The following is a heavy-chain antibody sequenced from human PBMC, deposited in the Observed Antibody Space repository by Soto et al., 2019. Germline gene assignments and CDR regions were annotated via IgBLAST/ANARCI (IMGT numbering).Heavy chain of an antibody. J-gene: IGHJ3*01. CDR2: INSDGSST. CDR1: GFTFTNYW. D-gene: IGHD3-16*01. CDR3: ARPPFLPDEVCDV. Sequence: EMQLVESGGGLVQPGGSLRLSCAASGFTFTNYWIQWVRQAPGKGLVWVSRINSDGSSTSHEDSVKGRFTISRDNAKSTLYLQLSSVRAEDRAVYYCARPPFLPDEVCDVWGQGTVVTVSS. V-gene: IGHV3-74*01.